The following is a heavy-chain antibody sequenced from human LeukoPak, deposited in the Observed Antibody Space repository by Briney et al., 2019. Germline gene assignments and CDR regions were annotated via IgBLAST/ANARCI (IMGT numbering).Heavy chain of an antibody. CDR2: ISGSGIST. D-gene: IGHD2-2*01. V-gene: IGHV3-23*01. J-gene: IGHJ4*02. CDR1: GFTFSSYA. Sequence: SGGSLRLSCAASGFTFSSYAMSWVRQAPGKGLEWVSSISGSGISTYYANSVEGRFSISRDNSKNTLDLQMNSLGAEDTAVYFCAKDYIGYDQDFDYWGQGTLVTVSS. CDR3: AKDYIGYDQDFDY.